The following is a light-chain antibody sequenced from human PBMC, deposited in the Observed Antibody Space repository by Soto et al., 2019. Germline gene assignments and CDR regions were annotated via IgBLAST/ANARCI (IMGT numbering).Light chain of an antibody. CDR1: QSISSY. Sequence: DIQMTQSPSALSASVGDRVIITCRASQSISSYLNWYQQKPGKAPKLLIYAASTLQSGVPSRFSGGGSGTDFTLTISSLQPEDVATYYCQKYNSAPRTFGQGTMVDIK. CDR3: QKYNSAPRT. CDR2: AAS. J-gene: IGKJ1*01. V-gene: IGKV1-27*01.